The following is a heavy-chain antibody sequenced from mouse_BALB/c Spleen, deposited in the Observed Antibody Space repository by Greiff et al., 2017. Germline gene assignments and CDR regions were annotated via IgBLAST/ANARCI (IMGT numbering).Heavy chain of an antibody. V-gene: IGHV1-14*01. D-gene: IGHD2-2*01. J-gene: IGHJ1*01. CDR2: INPYNDGT. CDR1: GYTFTSYV. CDR3: ARGGYQFSYWYFDV. Sequence: EVKLLESGPELVKPGASVKMSCKASGYTFTSYVMHWVKQKPGQGLEWIGYINPYNDGTKYNEKFKGKATLTSDKSSSTAYMELSSLTSEDSAVYYCARGGYQFSYWYFDVWGAGTTVTVSS.